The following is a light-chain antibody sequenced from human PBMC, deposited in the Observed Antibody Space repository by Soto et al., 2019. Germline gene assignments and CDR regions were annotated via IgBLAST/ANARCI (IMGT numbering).Light chain of an antibody. V-gene: IGKV3-20*01. Sequence: EIVLTQSPGTLSLSPGERATLSCRASQSIASTYVAWYLQKPGQAPRLLIYGASNRAAGTPDRFSGSGSGTDLTPTISRLDPEDFAVYYCQQYGSSPITFGQGTRLEIK. CDR2: GAS. CDR3: QQYGSSPIT. J-gene: IGKJ5*01. CDR1: QSIASTY.